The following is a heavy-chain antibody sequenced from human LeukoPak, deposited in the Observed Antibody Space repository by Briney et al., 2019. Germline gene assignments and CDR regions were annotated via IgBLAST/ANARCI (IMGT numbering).Heavy chain of an antibody. CDR2: IIPIFGTA. V-gene: IGHV1-69*05. D-gene: IGHD6-19*01. J-gene: IGHJ4*02. CDR1: GGTFSSYA. Sequence: ASVKVSCKASGGTFSSYAISWVRQAPGRGLEWMGGIIPIFGTANYAQKFQGRVTITTDESTSTAYMELSSLRSEDTAVYYCAREEAVAGIDYWGQGTLVTVSS. CDR3: AREEAVAGIDY.